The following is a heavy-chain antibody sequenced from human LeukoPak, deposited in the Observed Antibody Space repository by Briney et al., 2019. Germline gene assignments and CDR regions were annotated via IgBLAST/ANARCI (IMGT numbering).Heavy chain of an antibody. CDR1: GFTFSSYA. CDR3: AKAHTGRRDGSGSYVDWFDP. CDR2: IGVGGTNT. Sequence: PGGSLRLSCAASGFTFSSYAMIWLRQAPGKGLEWVSSIGVGGTNTYYADSVKGRITISRDNSQSTLYLQMNSLRTEDTAVYYCAKAHTGRRDGSGSYVDWFDPWGQGTLVSVSS. V-gene: IGHV3-23*01. D-gene: IGHD3-10*01. J-gene: IGHJ5*02.